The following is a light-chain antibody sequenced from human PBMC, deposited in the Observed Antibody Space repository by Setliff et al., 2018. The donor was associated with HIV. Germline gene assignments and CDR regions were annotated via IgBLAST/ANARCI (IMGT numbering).Light chain of an antibody. CDR1: SGSIASNY. CDR2: EDD. J-gene: IGLJ2*01. V-gene: IGLV6-57*01. CDR3: QSYDTSTVI. Sequence: NFMLTQPHSVSESPGKTVAISCTRSSGSIASNYVQWYQQRPGSSPTTVIYEDDRRPPGVPDRFSGSIDSSSNSASLTISGLKTEDEAEYYCQSYDTSTVIFGEGTKATVL.